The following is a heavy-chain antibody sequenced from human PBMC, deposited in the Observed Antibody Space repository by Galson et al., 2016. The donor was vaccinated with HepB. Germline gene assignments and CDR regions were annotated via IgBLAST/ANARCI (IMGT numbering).Heavy chain of an antibody. D-gene: IGHD2/OR15-2a*01. V-gene: IGHV3-11*06. J-gene: IGHJ6*03. Sequence: SLRLSCAASGFTFSDYYMSWIRQAPGKGLEWVAYICSSSRYTKQADSVKGRFTISRDNAKKSLYLQMNSLRAEDTAVYYCARVSVSEYYYYYLDVWGKGTSGTVSS. CDR1: GFTFSDYY. CDR2: ICSSSRYT. CDR3: ARVSVSEYYYYYLDV.